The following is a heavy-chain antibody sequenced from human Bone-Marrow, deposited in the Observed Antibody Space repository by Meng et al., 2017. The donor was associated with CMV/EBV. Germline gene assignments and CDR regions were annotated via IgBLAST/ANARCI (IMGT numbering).Heavy chain of an antibody. D-gene: IGHD2-8*01. CDR1: GFTFSSYW. V-gene: IGHV3-53*01. J-gene: IGHJ5*02. Sequence: GESLKISCAASGFTFSSYWMSWVRQAPGKGLEWVSLIYSGGSTYYADSVKGRFIISRDNSKNTLYLQMNSLRAEDTAVYYCARVSAMVRFDPWGQGTLVTVSS. CDR3: ARVSAMVRFDP. CDR2: IYSGGST.